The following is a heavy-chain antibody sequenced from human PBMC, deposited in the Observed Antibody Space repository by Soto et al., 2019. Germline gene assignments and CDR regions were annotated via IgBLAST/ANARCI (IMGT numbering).Heavy chain of an antibody. Sequence: GASVKVSCKASGCTFSSNTISWVRQAPGQGLEWMGRIIPILGIANYAQKFQGRVTITADKSTSTAYMELSSLRSEDTAVYYCARQRTVTDNYYYYCMDVWGKGTTVTVSS. CDR3: ARQRTVTDNYYYYCMDV. V-gene: IGHV1-69*02. CDR1: GCTFSSNT. CDR2: IIPILGIA. J-gene: IGHJ6*03. D-gene: IGHD4-4*01.